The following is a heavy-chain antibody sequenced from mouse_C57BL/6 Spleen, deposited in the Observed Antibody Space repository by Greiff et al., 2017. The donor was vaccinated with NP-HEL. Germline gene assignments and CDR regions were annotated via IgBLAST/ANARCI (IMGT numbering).Heavy chain of an antibody. V-gene: IGHV5-6*01. Sequence: EVKLVESGGDLVKPGGSLKLSCAASGFTFSSYGMSWVRQTPDKRLEWVATISSGGSYTYYPDSVKGRFTISRDNAKNTLYLQMSSLKSEDTAMYYCARSMITTVYAMDYWGQGTSVTVSS. J-gene: IGHJ4*01. D-gene: IGHD2-4*01. CDR2: ISSGGSYT. CDR1: GFTFSSYG. CDR3: ARSMITTVYAMDY.